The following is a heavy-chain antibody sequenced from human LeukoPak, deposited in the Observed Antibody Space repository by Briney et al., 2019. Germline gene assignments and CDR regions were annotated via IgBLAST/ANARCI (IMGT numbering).Heavy chain of an antibody. CDR3: AMVRGARYYYYGMDV. V-gene: IGHV1-2*02. D-gene: IGHD3-10*01. CDR1: GYTFTGYY. Sequence: ASVKVSCKASGYTFTGYYMHGVRQAPGQGREWMGWINPNSGGTNYGQKFQGRVTMTRDTSISTAYMELSRLRSDDTAVYYCAMVRGARYYYYGMDVWGQGTTVTVSS. CDR2: INPNSGGT. J-gene: IGHJ6*02.